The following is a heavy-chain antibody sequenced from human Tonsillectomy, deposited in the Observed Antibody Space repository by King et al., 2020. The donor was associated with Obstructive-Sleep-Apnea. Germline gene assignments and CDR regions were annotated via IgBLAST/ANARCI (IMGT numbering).Heavy chain of an antibody. J-gene: IGHJ4*02. Sequence: VQLVESGGGLARPGGSLRLSCAASGFTFGSYNMNWVRQAPGKGLEWVSYINSRGDSIYYADSVRGRFSISRDNAKNSLSLQLNSLRAAETAVYYCAGQWPPLAVISSTSHYFDYWGQGALVTVSS. CDR3: AGQWPPLAVISSTSHYFDY. D-gene: IGHD3-10*01. CDR1: GFTFGSYN. CDR2: INSRGDSI. V-gene: IGHV3-48*01.